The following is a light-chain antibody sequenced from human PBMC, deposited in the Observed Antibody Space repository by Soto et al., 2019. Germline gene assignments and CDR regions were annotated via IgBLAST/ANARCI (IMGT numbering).Light chain of an antibody. CDR3: QQYGSSPFS. CDR2: GAS. V-gene: IGKV3-20*01. CDR1: QSVSSSY. Sequence: EIVLPQSPGTLSLSPGERATLSCRSSQSVSSSYLAWYQQKPGQAPRLLIYGASSRATGIPDRFSGSGSGTDFTLTISRLDPEDFAVYYCQQYGSSPFSFGGGTKVDIK. J-gene: IGKJ4*01.